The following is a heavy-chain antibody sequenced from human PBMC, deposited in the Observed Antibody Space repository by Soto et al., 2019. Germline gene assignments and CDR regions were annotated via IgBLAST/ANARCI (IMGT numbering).Heavy chain of an antibody. CDR3: ARWTYYYGSGSYYNEGYYFDY. J-gene: IGHJ4*02. D-gene: IGHD3-10*01. V-gene: IGHV4-59*08. CDR1: GGSISSYY. Sequence: SETLSLTCTVSGGSISSYYWSWIRQPPGKGLEWIGYIYYSGSTNYNPSLKSRVTISVDTSKNQFSLKLSSVTAADTAVYYCARWTYYYGSGSYYNEGYYFDYWGQGTLVTVSS. CDR2: IYYSGST.